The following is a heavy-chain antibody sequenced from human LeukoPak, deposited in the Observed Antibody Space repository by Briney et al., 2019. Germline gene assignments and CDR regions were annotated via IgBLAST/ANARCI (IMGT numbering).Heavy chain of an antibody. CDR2: IYPGDSDT. D-gene: IGHD2-15*01. J-gene: IGHJ4*02. V-gene: IGHV5-51*01. CDR3: ARRYCSGGSCYFVDY. Sequence: GESLKISCKGSGYIFANYWIAWVRQMPGKGLEWMGSIYPGDSDTRYSPSFQGQVTISADKSISTAYLQWSSLKASDTATYYCARRYCSGGSCYFVDYWGQGTLVTVSS. CDR1: GYIFANYW.